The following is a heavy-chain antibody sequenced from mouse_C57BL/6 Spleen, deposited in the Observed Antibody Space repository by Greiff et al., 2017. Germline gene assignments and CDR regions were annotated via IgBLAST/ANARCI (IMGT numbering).Heavy chain of an antibody. CDR2: ISDGGSYT. Sequence: DVMLVESGGGLVKPGGSLKLSCAASGFTFSSYAMSWVRQTPEKRLEWVATISDGGSYTYYPDNVKGRFTISRDNAKNNLYLQMSHLKSEDTAMYYCAREGDGSSPFAYWGQGTLVTVSA. CDR3: AREGDGSSPFAY. CDR1: GFTFSSYA. J-gene: IGHJ3*01. V-gene: IGHV5-4*01. D-gene: IGHD1-1*01.